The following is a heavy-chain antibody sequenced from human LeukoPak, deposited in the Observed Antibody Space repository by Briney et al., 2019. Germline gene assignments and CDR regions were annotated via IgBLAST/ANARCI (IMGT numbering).Heavy chain of an antibody. J-gene: IGHJ4*02. D-gene: IGHD2/OR15-2a*01. V-gene: IGHV3-33*01. CDR1: GFTFSHYG. Sequence: PGRSLRLSCAASGFTFSHYGMHWVRQAPGKGPEWVALIWYDGSKSDYSESVKGRFTISRDNSKDTLSLQMNSLRGDDTAVYYCARDGINSSFWHFFESWGQGTLVTVSS. CDR2: IWYDGSKS. CDR3: ARDGINSSFWHFFES.